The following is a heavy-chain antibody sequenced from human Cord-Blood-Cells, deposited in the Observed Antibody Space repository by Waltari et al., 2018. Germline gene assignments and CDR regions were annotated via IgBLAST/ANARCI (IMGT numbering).Heavy chain of an antibody. J-gene: IGHJ3*02. V-gene: IGHV3-30-3*01. CDR1: GFPSSSLA. D-gene: IGHD6-6*01. CDR3: AIVEYSSSSNAFDI. Sequence: QVQLVESGGGVVQPGRSLRLSCAASGFPSSSLAMHWVRQAPGKGLEWVAVISYDGSNKYYADSVKGRFTISRDNSKNTLYLQMNSLRAEDTAVYYCAIVEYSSSSNAFDIWGQGTMVTVSS. CDR2: ISYDGSNK.